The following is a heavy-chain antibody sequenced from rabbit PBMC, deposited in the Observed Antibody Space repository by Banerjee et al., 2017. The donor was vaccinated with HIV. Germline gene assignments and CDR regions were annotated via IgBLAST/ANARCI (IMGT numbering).Heavy chain of an antibody. CDR2: IYGGSSGST. D-gene: IGHD4-1*01. CDR3: ARDLAGVIGWNFGL. J-gene: IGHJ3*01. Sequence: GIDFSSRAMCWVRQAPGKGLEWVGTIYGGSSGSTYYASWAKGRFTISKTSSTTVTLQMTSLTAADTATYFCARDLAGVIGWNFGLWGQGTLVTVS. CDR1: GIDFSSRA. V-gene: IGHV1S40*01.